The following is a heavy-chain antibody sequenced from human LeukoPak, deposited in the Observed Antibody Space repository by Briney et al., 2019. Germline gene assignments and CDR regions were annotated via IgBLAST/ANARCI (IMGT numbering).Heavy chain of an antibody. J-gene: IGHJ5*02. CDR3: ARVRFGEFSFDP. V-gene: IGHV4-38-2*02. Sequence: SETLSLTCTVSGYSISSGYYWGWIRQPPGKGLEWIGSIYYSGSTYYNPSLKSRVTISVDTSKNQFSLKLSSVTAADTAVYYCARVRFGEFSFDPWGQGTLVTVSS. CDR2: IYYSGST. D-gene: IGHD3-10*01. CDR1: GYSISSGYY.